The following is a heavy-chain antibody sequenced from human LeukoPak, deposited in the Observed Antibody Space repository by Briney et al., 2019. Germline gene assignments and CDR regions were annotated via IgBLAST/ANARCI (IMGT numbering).Heavy chain of an antibody. CDR2: IIPIFGTA. CDR3: ARVPREDYYDSSGPVDY. CDR1: GGTFSSYA. J-gene: IGHJ4*02. V-gene: IGHV1-69*13. D-gene: IGHD3-22*01. Sequence: ASVKVSCTASGGTFSSYAISWVRQAPGQGLEWMGGIIPIFGTANYTQKFQGRVTITADESTSTAYMELSSLRSEDTAVYYCARVPREDYYDSSGPVDYWGQGTLVTVSS.